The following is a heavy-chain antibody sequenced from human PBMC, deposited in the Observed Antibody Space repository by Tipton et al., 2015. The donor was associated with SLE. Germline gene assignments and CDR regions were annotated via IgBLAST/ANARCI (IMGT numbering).Heavy chain of an antibody. CDR3: AREPMSGYHDY. D-gene: IGHD3-3*01. Sequence: TLSLTCTVSGGSISSYYWSWIRQPPGKGLEWIGYIYYSGSTNYSGSTIHNPSLKSRVTMSVDTSKNQFSLKLSSVTAADTAVYYCAREPMSGYHDYWGQGTLVIVSS. J-gene: IGHJ4*02. V-gene: IGHV4-59*12. CDR2: IYYSGSTNYSGST. CDR1: GGSISSYY.